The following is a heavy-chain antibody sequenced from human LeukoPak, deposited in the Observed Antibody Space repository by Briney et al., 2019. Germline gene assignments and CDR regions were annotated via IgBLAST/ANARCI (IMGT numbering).Heavy chain of an antibody. Sequence: GSSVKVSCKASGGTFSSYAISWVRQAPGQGLEWTGRIIPILGIANYAQKFQGRVTITADKSTSTAYMELSSLRSEDTAVYYCARGSEVDTAMVHLDYWGQGTLVTVSS. CDR1: GGTFSSYA. CDR3: ARGSEVDTAMVHLDY. V-gene: IGHV1-69*04. CDR2: IIPILGIA. J-gene: IGHJ4*02. D-gene: IGHD5-18*01.